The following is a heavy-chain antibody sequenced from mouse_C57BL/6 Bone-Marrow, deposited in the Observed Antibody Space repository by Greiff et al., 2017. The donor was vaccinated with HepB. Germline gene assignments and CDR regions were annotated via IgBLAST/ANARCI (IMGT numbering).Heavy chain of an antibody. J-gene: IGHJ4*01. Sequence: EVKPMESGGGLVKPGGSLKLSCAASGFTFSSYAMSWVRQTPEKRLEWVATISDGGSYTYYPDNVKSRFTISRDNAKNNLYLQMSHLKSEDTAMYYCARYYYGSSWGYAMDYWGQGTSVTVSS. V-gene: IGHV5-4*03. CDR1: GFTFSSYA. CDR2: ISDGGSYT. D-gene: IGHD1-1*01. CDR3: ARYYYGSSWGYAMDY.